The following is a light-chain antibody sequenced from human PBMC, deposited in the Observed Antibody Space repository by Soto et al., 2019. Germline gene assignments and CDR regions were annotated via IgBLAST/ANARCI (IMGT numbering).Light chain of an antibody. V-gene: IGLV3-21*01. CDR1: NIGSKG. J-gene: IGLJ2*01. CDR3: QVWDSGSAHVL. Sequence: SYGLTQPPSVSVAPGETARISCGGTNIGSKGVHWYQQNPGQAPVLVIYSDTDLPPVIPERFSGSNSANMATLTISRVEAGDEADYYCQVWDSGSAHVLFGGGTKLTVL. CDR2: SDT.